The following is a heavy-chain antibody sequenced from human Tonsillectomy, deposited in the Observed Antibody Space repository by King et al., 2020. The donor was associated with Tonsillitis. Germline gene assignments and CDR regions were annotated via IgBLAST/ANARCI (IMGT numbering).Heavy chain of an antibody. D-gene: IGHD2/OR15-2a*01. CDR3: SRRDSTAWAMDN. CDR1: GFTVSSNY. CDR2: MYSGSGT. J-gene: IGHJ4*02. Sequence: DVQLVESGGGLVQPGGSLRLSCAASGFTVSSNYMTWVRQAPGKGLEWVSVMYSGSGTYYADSVKGRFTISRHISENTLYLQMNNLRPEATAVYYCSRRDSTAWAMDNWGQGTLVTVSS. V-gene: IGHV3-53*04.